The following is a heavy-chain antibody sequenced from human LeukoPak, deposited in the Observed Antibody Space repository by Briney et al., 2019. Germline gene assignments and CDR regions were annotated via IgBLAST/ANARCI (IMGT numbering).Heavy chain of an antibody. J-gene: IGHJ6*03. CDR1: EFTFSDYY. CDR3: ARDRGRYFMDV. Sequence: GGSLRLSCAASEFTFSDYYMTWIRQAPGKGLERVSYISSSGSTTHYADSVKGRFTISRDNAENSLYLQMNSLRAGDTAVYYCARDRGRYFMDVWGKGTTVTTSS. D-gene: IGHD6-25*01. CDR2: ISSSGSTT. V-gene: IGHV3-11*04.